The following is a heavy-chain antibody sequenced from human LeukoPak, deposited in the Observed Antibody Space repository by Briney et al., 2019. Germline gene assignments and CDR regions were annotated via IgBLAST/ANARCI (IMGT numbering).Heavy chain of an antibody. D-gene: IGHD3-10*01. CDR2: INPNSGGT. CDR1: GYTFTSYY. CDR3: ARGGSGSYFSWLDP. Sequence: GASVKVSCKASGYTFTSYYIHWVRQAPGQGLECMGWINPNSGGTNYAQKFQGRVTMTRDTSISTAYMELSRLRCDDTAVYYCARGGSGSYFSWLDPWGQGTLVTVSS. J-gene: IGHJ5*02. V-gene: IGHV1-2*02.